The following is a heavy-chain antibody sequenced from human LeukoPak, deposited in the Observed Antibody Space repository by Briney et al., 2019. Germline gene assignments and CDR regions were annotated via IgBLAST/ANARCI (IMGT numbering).Heavy chain of an antibody. CDR3: ARLARLLLPDI. D-gene: IGHD2-15*01. V-gene: IGHV1-18*01. Sequence: GASVKVSCKASGYTFASYGISWVRQAPGQGLEWMGWISVYNGNTNYAQKFQGRVTMTTDTSTSTAYMELRSLRSDDTAVYYCARLARLLLPDIWGQGTMVTVSS. CDR1: GYTFASYG. J-gene: IGHJ3*02. CDR2: ISVYNGNT.